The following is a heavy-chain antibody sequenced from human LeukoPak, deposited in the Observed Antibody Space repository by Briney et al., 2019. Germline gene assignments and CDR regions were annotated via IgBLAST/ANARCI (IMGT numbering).Heavy chain of an antibody. CDR2: ISYDANTQ. CDR1: GFTFSNYA. V-gene: IGHV3-30*18. CDR3: AKPYPTLTTVGVLDN. J-gene: IGHJ4*02. D-gene: IGHD4-23*01. Sequence: PGGSLRLSCAAYGFTFSNYAMDWVRQAPGKGLEWVAAISYDANTQHYADPVKGRFTISRDNSKNTVYLQIHTLRAEDAAVYYCAKPYPTLTTVGVLDNWGQGTLVTVSS.